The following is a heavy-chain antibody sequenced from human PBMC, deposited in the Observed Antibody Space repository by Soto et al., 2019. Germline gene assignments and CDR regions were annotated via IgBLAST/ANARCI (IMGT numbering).Heavy chain of an antibody. J-gene: IGHJ4*02. CDR2: ISPYKGDT. D-gene: IGHD2-21*01. V-gene: IGHV1-18*01. CDR3: ARDLPPYGPPYSVVVARFDY. CDR1: NYDFRDYG. Sequence: QVQLVQSGPEMKEPGASVKVSCKASNYDFRDYGFSWVRQAPGQGLEWMGWISPYKGDTNYAQKSQGRVTLPTDSSTNTAYMELRSLRSDATAMYYCARDLPPYGPPYSVVVARFDYWGQGTLVSVSS.